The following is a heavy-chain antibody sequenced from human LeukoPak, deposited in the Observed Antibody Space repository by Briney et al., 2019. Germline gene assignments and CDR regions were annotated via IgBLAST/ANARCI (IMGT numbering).Heavy chain of an antibody. CDR3: ARGRIAAAGQYYYYGMDV. V-gene: IGHV1-69*13. CDR1: GGTFSSYA. Sequence: ASVKVSCKASGGTFSSYAISWVRQAPGQGLEWMGGIIPIFGTANYAQKFQGRVTITADESTSTAYMELSSLRSEDTAVYYCARGRIAAAGQYYYYGMDVWGQGTTVTVS. D-gene: IGHD6-13*01. J-gene: IGHJ6*02. CDR2: IIPIFGTA.